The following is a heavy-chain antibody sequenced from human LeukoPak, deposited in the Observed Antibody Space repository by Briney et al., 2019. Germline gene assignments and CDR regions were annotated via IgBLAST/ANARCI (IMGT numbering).Heavy chain of an antibody. CDR1: GFTFSSYA. J-gene: IGHJ4*02. D-gene: IGHD3-22*01. Sequence: GALRLSCAASGFTFSSYAMHWVRQAPGKGLEWVAVISYDGSNKYYADSVKGRITVSRDNSKNTLYLQMNSLRAEDTAVYSCAKGLGGDYDSSGYYSVTFDYWGQGTLVTVSS. CDR2: ISYDGSNK. CDR3: AKGLGGDYDSSGYYSVTFDY. V-gene: IGHV3-30-3*01.